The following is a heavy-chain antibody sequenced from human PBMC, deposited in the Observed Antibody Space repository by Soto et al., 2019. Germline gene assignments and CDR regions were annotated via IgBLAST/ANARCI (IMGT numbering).Heavy chain of an antibody. D-gene: IGHD7-27*01. CDR1: GFTFSSYS. CDR3: VRGAPGDQTYFWYGMDV. Sequence: EVQLVESGGSLVQPGGSLRLSCAASGFTFSSYSMNWVRQAPGKGLQWISYISSSSNTIYYADSVKGRFTISRDYAKNSLYLQMNSLTDEDTAVYYCVRGAPGDQTYFWYGMDVWGQGTTVTVSS. CDR2: ISSSSNTI. V-gene: IGHV3-48*02. J-gene: IGHJ6*02.